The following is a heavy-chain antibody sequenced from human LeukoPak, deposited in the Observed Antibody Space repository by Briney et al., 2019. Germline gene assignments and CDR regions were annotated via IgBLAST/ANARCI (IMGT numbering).Heavy chain of an antibody. CDR3: AKDLGYYSSYYYGMDV. D-gene: IGHD4-11*01. V-gene: IGHV3-30*18. CDR2: ISYDGSNK. Sequence: GGSLRLSCAASGFTFSSYGMHWVRQAPGKGLGWVAVISYDGSNKYYADSVKGRFTISRDNSKNTLYLQMNSLRAEDTAVYYCAKDLGYYSSYYYGMDVWGQGTTVTVSS. CDR1: GFTFSSYG. J-gene: IGHJ6*02.